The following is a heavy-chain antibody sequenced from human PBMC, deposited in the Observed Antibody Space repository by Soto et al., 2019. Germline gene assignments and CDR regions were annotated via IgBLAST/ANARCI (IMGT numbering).Heavy chain of an antibody. J-gene: IGHJ6*02. CDR1: GGSISSGGYY. CDR3: ARESGDSSGYPRRYYYYGMDV. V-gene: IGHV4-31*03. D-gene: IGHD3-22*01. Sequence: QVQLQESGPGLVKPSQTLSLTCTVSGGSISSGGYYWSWIRQHPGKGLEWIGYIYYSGSTYYNPSLKRRVTISVDTSKNQFSLKLSSVTAADTAVYYCARESGDSSGYPRRYYYYGMDVWGQGTTVTVSS. CDR2: IYYSGST.